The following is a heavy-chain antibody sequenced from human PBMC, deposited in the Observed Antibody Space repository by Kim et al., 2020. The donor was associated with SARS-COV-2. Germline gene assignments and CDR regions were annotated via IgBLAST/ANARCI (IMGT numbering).Heavy chain of an antibody. CDR2: IYYSGST. Sequence: SETLSLTCTVSGGSISSYYWSWIRQPPGKGLEWIGYIYYSGSTNYNPSLKSRVTISVDTSKNQFSLKLSSVTAADTAVYYCARHGRGDFWSGYWNDYYYGMDVWGQGTTVTVSS. CDR1: GGSISSYY. D-gene: IGHD3-3*01. CDR3: ARHGRGDFWSGYWNDYYYGMDV. V-gene: IGHV4-59*08. J-gene: IGHJ6*02.